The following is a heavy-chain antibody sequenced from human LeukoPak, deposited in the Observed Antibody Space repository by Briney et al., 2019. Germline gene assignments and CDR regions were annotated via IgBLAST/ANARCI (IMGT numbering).Heavy chain of an antibody. CDR2: IIPIFGTA. J-gene: IGHJ4*02. CDR1: GGTFSSYA. V-gene: IGHV1-69*01. Sequence: SPVTVSCTASGGTFSSYAISWVRQAPGQGLEWMGGIIPIFGTANYAQKFQGRVTITADESTSTAYMELSSLRSEDTAVYYCARDHSSGLYYFDYWGQGTLVTVSS. D-gene: IGHD6-19*01. CDR3: ARDHSSGLYYFDY.